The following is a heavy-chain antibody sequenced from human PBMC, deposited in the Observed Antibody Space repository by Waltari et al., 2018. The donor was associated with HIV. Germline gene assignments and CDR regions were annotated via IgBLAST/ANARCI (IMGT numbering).Heavy chain of an antibody. CDR2: IRSKANSYAT. CDR3: TSGTGYDFDL. J-gene: IGHJ2*01. D-gene: IGHD1-1*01. V-gene: IGHV3-73*02. Sequence: EVQLVESGGGLVQPGGSLKLSCAAPGFTFSGPAMHWVRQASGKGLEWVGRIRSKANSYATAYAASVKGRFTISRDDSKNTAYLQMNSLKTEDTAVYYCTSGTGYDFDLWGRGTLVTVSS. CDR1: GFTFSGPA.